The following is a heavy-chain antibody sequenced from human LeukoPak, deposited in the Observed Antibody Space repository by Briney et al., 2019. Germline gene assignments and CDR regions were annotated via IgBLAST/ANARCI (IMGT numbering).Heavy chain of an antibody. D-gene: IGHD3-22*01. CDR2: IYYSGST. Sequence: RPSETLSLTCTVSGASINSYYWSWIRQPPGKGLEWIGYIYYSGSTNYNPSLKSRVTISVDRSKNQFSLKLSSVTAADTAVYYCASCDSSGWDAFDIWGQGTMVTVSS. V-gene: IGHV4-59*12. CDR1: GASINSYY. CDR3: ASCDSSGWDAFDI. J-gene: IGHJ3*02.